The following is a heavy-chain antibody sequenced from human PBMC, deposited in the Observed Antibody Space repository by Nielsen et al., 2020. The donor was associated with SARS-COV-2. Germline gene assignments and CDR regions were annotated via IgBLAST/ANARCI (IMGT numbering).Heavy chain of an antibody. J-gene: IGHJ4*02. CDR1: GYTLTELS. CDR2: INPNSGGT. Sequence: ASVKVSCKVSGYTLTELSMHWVRQAPGQGLEWMGWINPNSGGTNYAQKFQGWVTMTRDTSISTAYMELSRLRSDDTAVYYCARGLLDSYAFDYWGQGTLVTVSS. CDR3: ARGLLDSYAFDY. V-gene: IGHV1-2*04. D-gene: IGHD5-18*01.